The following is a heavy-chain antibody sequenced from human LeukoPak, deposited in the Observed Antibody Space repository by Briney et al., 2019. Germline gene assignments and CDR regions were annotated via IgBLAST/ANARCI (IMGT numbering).Heavy chain of an antibody. CDR2: IKQDGSEK. Sequence: GGSLRLSCAASGFTFSSYWMSWVRQAPGKGLEWVANIKQDGSEKYYVDSVKGRFTISRDNAKNSLYLQMNSLRSEDTAVYYCARDWGDIVVVPAATTRYNWFDPWGQGTLVTVSS. CDR1: GFTFSSYW. V-gene: IGHV3-7*03. D-gene: IGHD2-2*01. CDR3: ARDWGDIVVVPAATTRYNWFDP. J-gene: IGHJ5*02.